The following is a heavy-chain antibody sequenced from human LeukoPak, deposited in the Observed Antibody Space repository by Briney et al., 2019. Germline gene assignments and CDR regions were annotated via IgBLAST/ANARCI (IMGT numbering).Heavy chain of an antibody. D-gene: IGHD6-19*01. CDR1: GFTFSSYW. CDR3: AKDIGRQWLVIYAFDI. CDR2: IKQDGSEK. Sequence: GGSLRLSCAASGFTFSSYWMSWVRQAPGKGLEWVANIKQDGSEKYYVDSVKGRFTISRDNAKNSLYLQMNSLRAEDTAVYYCAKDIGRQWLVIYAFDIWGQGTMVTVSS. V-gene: IGHV3-7*01. J-gene: IGHJ3*02.